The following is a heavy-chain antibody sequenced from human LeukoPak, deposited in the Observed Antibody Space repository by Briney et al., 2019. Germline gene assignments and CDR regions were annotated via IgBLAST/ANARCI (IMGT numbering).Heavy chain of an antibody. J-gene: IGHJ6*03. Sequence: PGGSLRLSCAASGFTFSAFGMHWVRQTPGKGLEWVTFIPYDGSDKYYAYSVKGRFTISRDNAKNSLYLQMNSLRAEDTAVYYCARDWGYMDVWGKGTTVTISS. CDR1: GFTFSAFG. V-gene: IGHV3-30*12. D-gene: IGHD3-16*01. CDR3: ARDWGYMDV. CDR2: IPYDGSDK.